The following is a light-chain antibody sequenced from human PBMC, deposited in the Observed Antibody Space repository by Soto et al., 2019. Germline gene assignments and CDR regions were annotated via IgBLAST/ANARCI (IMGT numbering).Light chain of an antibody. CDR1: SSDVGAYHY. CDR2: GVN. CDR3: SSYTSSSTVL. V-gene: IGLV2-14*01. J-gene: IGLJ2*01. Sequence: QPVLTQPASVSGSPGQSITISCTGTSSDVGAYHYVSWYQQHPGKAPKLMIYGVNNRPSGVSNRFSGSKSGNTASLTISGLQAEDEADYYCSSYTSSSTVLFGGGTQLTVL.